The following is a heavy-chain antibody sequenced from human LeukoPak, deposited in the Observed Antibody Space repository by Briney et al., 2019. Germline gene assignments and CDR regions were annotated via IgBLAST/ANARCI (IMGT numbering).Heavy chain of an antibody. CDR1: GGSISSGGYY. CDR3: ARVFLGRAAGTSPWFDP. D-gene: IGHD6-13*01. J-gene: IGHJ5*02. CDR2: IYYSGST. Sequence: SETLSLTCTVSGGSISSGGYYWSWIRQHPGKGLEWIGYIYYSGSTNYNPSLKSRVTISVDTSKNQFSLKLSSVTAADTAVYYCARVFLGRAAGTSPWFDPWGQGTLVTVSS. V-gene: IGHV4-61*08.